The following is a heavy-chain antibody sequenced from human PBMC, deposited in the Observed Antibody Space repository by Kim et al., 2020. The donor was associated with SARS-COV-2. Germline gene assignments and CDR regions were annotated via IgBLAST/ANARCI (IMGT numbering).Heavy chain of an antibody. CDR1: GGSISSYY. CDR2: IYYSGST. V-gene: IGHV4-59*01. Sequence: SETLSLTCTVSGGSISSYYWSWIRQPPGKGLEWIGYIYYSGSTNYNPSLKSRVTISVDTSKNQFSLKLSSVTAADTAVYYCARGSYYYYGMDVWGQGTTGTVYS. CDR3: ARGSYYYYGMDV. J-gene: IGHJ6*02.